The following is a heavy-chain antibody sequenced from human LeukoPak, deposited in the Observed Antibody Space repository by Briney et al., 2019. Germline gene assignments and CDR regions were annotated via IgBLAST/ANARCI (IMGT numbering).Heavy chain of an antibody. Sequence: SVKVSCKASGGTFSSYAISWVRQAPGQGLEWMGGIIPIFGTANYAQKFQGRVTITADESTSTAYMELSSLRSEDTAVYYCARDLRSGSLGDFDYWGQGTLVTVSS. V-gene: IGHV1-69*13. CDR3: ARDLRSGSLGDFDY. J-gene: IGHJ4*02. D-gene: IGHD1-26*01. CDR2: IIPIFGTA. CDR1: GGTFSSYA.